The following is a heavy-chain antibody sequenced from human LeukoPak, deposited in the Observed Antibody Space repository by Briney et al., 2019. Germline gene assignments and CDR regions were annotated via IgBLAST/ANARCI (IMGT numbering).Heavy chain of an antibody. CDR3: ARVMFGELPSSYYYYMDV. CDR2: IYTSGST. CDR1: GGSISSYY. J-gene: IGHJ6*03. Sequence: SETLSLTCTVSGGSISSYYWSWIRQPAGKGLEWIGRIYTSGSTNYNPSLKSRVTMPVDTSKNQFSLKLSSVTAADTAVYYCARVMFGELPSSYYYYMDVWGKGTTVTVSS. D-gene: IGHD3-10*02. V-gene: IGHV4-4*07.